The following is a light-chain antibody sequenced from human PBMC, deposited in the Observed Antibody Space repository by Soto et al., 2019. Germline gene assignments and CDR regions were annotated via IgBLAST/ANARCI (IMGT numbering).Light chain of an antibody. J-gene: IGKJ2*01. CDR2: GAS. Sequence: EIVLTQSPGTLAVSPGERANLSCRARQRVRSNLAWYQQKPGQAPRLLIYGASTRPTGIAARFRGSGSGTEFTLTISSLQSEEFAVCDCQHYNIWPTFDQGTKMVIK. CDR1: QRVRSN. V-gene: IGKV3D-15*01. CDR3: QHYNIWPT.